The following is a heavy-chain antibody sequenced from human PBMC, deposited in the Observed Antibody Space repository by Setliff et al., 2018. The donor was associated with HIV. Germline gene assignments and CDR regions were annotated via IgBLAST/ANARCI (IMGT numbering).Heavy chain of an antibody. Sequence: GASVKVSCKASGDTSSTYAINWVRQAPGQGLEWMGQFIPILDITNYAQKFQGRVTITADKSTNTMYMEMTSLTSEDTAVYYCAGPGGDEAFDIWGQGTMVTVSS. CDR2: FIPILDIT. CDR1: GDTSSTYA. V-gene: IGHV1-69*10. D-gene: IGHD3-16*01. J-gene: IGHJ3*02. CDR3: AGPGGDEAFDI.